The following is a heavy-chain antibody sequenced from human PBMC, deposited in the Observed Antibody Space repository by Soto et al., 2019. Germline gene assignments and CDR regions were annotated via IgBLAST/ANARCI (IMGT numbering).Heavy chain of an antibody. CDR2: IKPSGGST. J-gene: IGHJ6*02. CDR3: ARDQYGGLYRYYYGMDV. CDR1: GYTFTSYY. V-gene: IGHV1-46*01. D-gene: IGHD3-16*01. Sequence: ASVKVSCKASGYTFTSYYMHWVRQAPGQGLEWMGIIKPSGGSTRYAQKSQGRVTMTRDTSTSTVYIELSSLRSEDTAGSYCARDQYGGLYRYYYGMDVWGQGTTVTVAS.